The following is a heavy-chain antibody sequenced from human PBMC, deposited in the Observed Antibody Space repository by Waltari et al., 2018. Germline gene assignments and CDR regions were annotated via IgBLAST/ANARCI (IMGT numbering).Heavy chain of an antibody. J-gene: IGHJ3*02. CDR2: SSISSSYI. D-gene: IGHD6-13*01. CDR3: ARVAIAAASDDAFDI. V-gene: IGHV3-21*01. Sequence: EVQLVESGGGLVKPGGSLRLSCAASGFTFSSYSMNWVRQAPGKGLGGVSSSSISSSYIYYADSVKGRFTISRDNAKNSLYLQMNSLRAEDTAVYYCARVAIAAASDDAFDIWGQGTMVTVSS. CDR1: GFTFSSYS.